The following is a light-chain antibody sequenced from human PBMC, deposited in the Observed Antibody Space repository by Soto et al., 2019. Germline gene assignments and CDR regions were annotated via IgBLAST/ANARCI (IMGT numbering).Light chain of an antibody. J-gene: IGKJ4*02. CDR1: QCVSNNY. CDR2: GAS. CDR3: QLRRKWPQV. V-gene: IGKV3D-20*02. Sequence: GLPLFPGTLSLYPGERAKRSCRAGQCVSNNYLAWYQQKPGQAPRLLIYGASNRATGIADGFRGRGSGTGFSLAISSLGPGDLAVYFSQLRRKWPQVFGAGTKVDIK.